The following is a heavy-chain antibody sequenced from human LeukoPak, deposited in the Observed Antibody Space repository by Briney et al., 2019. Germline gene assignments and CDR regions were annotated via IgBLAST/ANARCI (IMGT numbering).Heavy chain of an antibody. Sequence: GGSLLLSCAASGFSFISYAMSWVRQAPGKGLEWASAISGSGGGTYYADSVKGRFTISRDNSNNTLYLQMNSLRAEATAVYYCARDVAVATGYFDYWGQGTLVTVSS. J-gene: IGHJ4*02. V-gene: IGHV3-23*01. CDR1: GFSFISYA. CDR2: ISGSGGGT. CDR3: ARDVAVATGYFDY. D-gene: IGHD5-12*01.